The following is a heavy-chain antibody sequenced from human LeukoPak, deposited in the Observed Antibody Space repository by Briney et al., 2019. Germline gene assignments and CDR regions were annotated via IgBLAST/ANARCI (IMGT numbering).Heavy chain of an antibody. CDR3: ARSLRGYCSSTTCQSDY. Sequence: GRSLRLSCAASGFIFSTYSMIWVRQTPGKGLEWVSSISSSSNYIYYADSVKGRFTISRDDAKNSLYLQMNSLRAEDTAVYYCARSLRGYCSSTTCQSDYWGQGTLVTVSS. CDR2: ISSSSNYI. V-gene: IGHV3-21*01. J-gene: IGHJ4*02. D-gene: IGHD2-2*01. CDR1: GFIFSTYS.